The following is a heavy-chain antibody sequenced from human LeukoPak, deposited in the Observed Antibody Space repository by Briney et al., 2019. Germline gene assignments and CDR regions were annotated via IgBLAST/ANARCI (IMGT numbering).Heavy chain of an antibody. CDR2: IYYSGSN. CDR3: ARASPTGTELLRFLEWSAGGYYYYMDV. V-gene: IGHV4-59*01. Sequence: SETLSLTCTVSGGSISSYYWSWLREPPGKGLEWIGYIYYSGSNNYNPSLKSRVTISVDTSKNQFSLKLSSVAAADTAVYYCARASPTGTELLRFLEWSAGGYYYYMDVWGKGTTVTVSS. D-gene: IGHD3-3*01. J-gene: IGHJ6*03. CDR1: GGSISSYY.